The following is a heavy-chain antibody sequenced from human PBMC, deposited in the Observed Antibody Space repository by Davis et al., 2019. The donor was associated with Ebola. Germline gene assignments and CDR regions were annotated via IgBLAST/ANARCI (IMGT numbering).Heavy chain of an antibody. Sequence: GESLKISCVASGFRFSDFVMSWVRQAPGKGLEWVSTYGTSADTYYADSVKGRFTISRDNSKNTLYLQMNGLRVEDTAIYYCAKDNRNIWSEVWGQGTMVTVSS. V-gene: IGHV3-23*01. CDR3: AKDNRNIWSEV. J-gene: IGHJ3*01. D-gene: IGHD2/OR15-2a*01. CDR1: GFRFSDFV. CDR2: GTSADT.